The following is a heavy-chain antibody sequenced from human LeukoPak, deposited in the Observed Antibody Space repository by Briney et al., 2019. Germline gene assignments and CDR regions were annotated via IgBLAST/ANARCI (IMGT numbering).Heavy chain of an antibody. CDR1: GGSISGYY. CDR3: ARQQLSQLYYFDY. CDR2: IYYSGST. D-gene: IGHD6-13*01. V-gene: IGHV4-59*01. Sequence: SETLSLTCTVSGGSISGYYWSWIRQPPGKGLDWIGNIYYSGSTNYNPSLKSRVTISVDTSKNQFSLKLSSVTAADTAVYYCARQQLSQLYYFDYWGQGTLVTVSS. J-gene: IGHJ4*02.